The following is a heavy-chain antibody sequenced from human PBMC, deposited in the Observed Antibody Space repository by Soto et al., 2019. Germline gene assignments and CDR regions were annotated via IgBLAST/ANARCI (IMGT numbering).Heavy chain of an antibody. CDR3: ARCDKNPYYYYYYMDV. CDR1: GGSISSYY. D-gene: IGHD2-21*02. Sequence: SETLSLTCTVSGGSISSYYWSWIRQPPGKGLEWIGYIYYSGSTNYNPSLKSRVTISVDTSKNQFSLKLSSVTAADTAVYYCARCDKNPYYYYYYMDVWGKGTTVTVSS. J-gene: IGHJ6*03. CDR2: IYYSGST. V-gene: IGHV4-59*01.